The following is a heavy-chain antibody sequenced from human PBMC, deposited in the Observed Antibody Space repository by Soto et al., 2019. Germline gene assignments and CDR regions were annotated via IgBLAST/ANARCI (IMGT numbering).Heavy chain of an antibody. CDR3: ARDANGDCGGDCYA. J-gene: IGHJ4*02. V-gene: IGHV3-30*03. D-gene: IGHD2-21*02. CDR2: ISYDGSNK. CDR1: GFSFNNYG. Sequence: GGSLRLSCAASGFSFNNYGIHCVRQAPGKGLEWVAVISYDGSNKYYADSVKGRFTISRDNSKNSLYLQMNSLRDEDTAVYDCARDANGDCGGDCYAGGQGTLVPVSS.